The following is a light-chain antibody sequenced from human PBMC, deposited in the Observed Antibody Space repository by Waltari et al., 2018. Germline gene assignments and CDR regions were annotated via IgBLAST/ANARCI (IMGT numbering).Light chain of an antibody. CDR2: DAS. CDR3: QQYNSYLT. V-gene: IGKV3-15*01. Sequence: EIVMTQSPANLSVSPGESATLSCRASQSVSIKLAWYQQKPGQAPRLLISDASTRATVIPPRFSGSGSGTDFTLTISSLQSEDFAVYYCQQYNSYLTFGQGTKVEIK. J-gene: IGKJ1*01. CDR1: QSVSIK.